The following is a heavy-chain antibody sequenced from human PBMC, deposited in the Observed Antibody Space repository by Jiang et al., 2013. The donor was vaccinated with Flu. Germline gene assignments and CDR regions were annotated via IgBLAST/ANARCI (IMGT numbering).Heavy chain of an antibody. CDR3: AGESVANYGMDV. D-gene: IGHD2-15*01. Sequence: GSGLVKPSGTLSVSCTVSGGYITNNNWWSWVRQTPGKGLEWIGEIHRTASPNYNPSLKSRATVSMDKSKNEFSLRLSFVTAADTAVYYCAGESVANYGMDVWGQGTTVTVSS. V-gene: IGHV4-4*02. J-gene: IGHJ6*02. CDR2: IHRTASP. CDR1: GGYITNNNW.